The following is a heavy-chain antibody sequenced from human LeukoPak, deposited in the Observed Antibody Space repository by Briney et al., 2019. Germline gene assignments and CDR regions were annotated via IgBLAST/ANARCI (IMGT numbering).Heavy chain of an antibody. CDR2: ISGSGGST. D-gene: IGHD6-19*01. CDR1: GFTVNNNF. V-gene: IGHV3-23*01. Sequence: PGGSLRLSCAASGFTVNNNFMTWVRQAPGKGLEWVSAISGSGGSTYYADSVKGRFTISRDNSKNTLYLQMNSLRAEDTAVYYCAKGGAVAVAGTGMSIDYWGQGTLVTVSS. J-gene: IGHJ4*02. CDR3: AKGGAVAVAGTGMSIDY.